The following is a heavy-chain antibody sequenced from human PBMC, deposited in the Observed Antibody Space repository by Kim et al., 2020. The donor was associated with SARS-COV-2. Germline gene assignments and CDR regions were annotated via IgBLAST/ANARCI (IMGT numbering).Heavy chain of an antibody. Sequence: ASVKVSCKASGYTFTGYYMHWVRQAPGQGLEWMGWINPNSGGTNYAQKFQGRVTMTRDTSISTAYMELSRLRSDDTAVYYCAREVDGLGRPGSGPYGMDVWGQGTTVTVSS. CDR2: INPNSGGT. D-gene: IGHD2-8*01. CDR1: GYTFTGYY. J-gene: IGHJ6*02. V-gene: IGHV1-2*02. CDR3: AREVDGLGRPGSGPYGMDV.